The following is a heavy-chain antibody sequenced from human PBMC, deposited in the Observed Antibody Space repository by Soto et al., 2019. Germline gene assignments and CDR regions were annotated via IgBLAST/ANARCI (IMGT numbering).Heavy chain of an antibody. V-gene: IGHV4-59*01. CDR1: GGSISGYY. CDR2: FHYSRST. D-gene: IGHD2-2*02. Sequence: QVQLQESGPGLVKPSETLSLTCSVSGGSISGYYWCWIRQPPGKGLEWIGYFHYSRSTNYTPSLKSRVTISVDTSKNQLSLNLSSVTAADTAVYYCARTYTDAFDIWGQGTMVTVSS. CDR3: ARTYTDAFDI. J-gene: IGHJ3*02.